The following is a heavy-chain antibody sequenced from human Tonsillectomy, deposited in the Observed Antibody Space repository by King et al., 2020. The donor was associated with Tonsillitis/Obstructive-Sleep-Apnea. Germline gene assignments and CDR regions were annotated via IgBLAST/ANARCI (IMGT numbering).Heavy chain of an antibody. D-gene: IGHD2-15*01. J-gene: IGHJ4*02. CDR1: GLSVSSNY. Sequence: VQLVESGGGLVQPGGSLRLSCAASGLSVSSNYMSWVRQAPGKGLEWVSVIYSGGTTYYADSVKGRFTISRDFSKNSLFLQMNSLRAEDTAVYYCARDMVVNLYFDDWGQGTLVTVSS. V-gene: IGHV3-66*01. CDR3: ARDMVVNLYFDD. CDR2: IYSGGTT.